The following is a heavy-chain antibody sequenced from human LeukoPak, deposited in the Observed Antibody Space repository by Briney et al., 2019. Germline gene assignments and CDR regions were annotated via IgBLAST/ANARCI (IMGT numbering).Heavy chain of an antibody. CDR1: GFTFSSYA. V-gene: IGHV3-23*01. CDR3: ARDSFYSSGTYFGD. D-gene: IGHD3-10*01. J-gene: IGHJ4*02. CDR2: IGAGGGST. Sequence: GGSLRLSCAASGFTFSSYAMSWVRQAPGKGLEWVSTIGAGGGSTYYADSVKGRCTISSDKSTNTLYLQMNSLRAEDTAVYYCARDSFYSSGTYFGDWGQGTLVTVSS.